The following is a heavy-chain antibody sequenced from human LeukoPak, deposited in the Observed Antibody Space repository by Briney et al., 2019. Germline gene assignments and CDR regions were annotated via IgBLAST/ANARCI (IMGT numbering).Heavy chain of an antibody. D-gene: IGHD2-2*01. V-gene: IGHV1-18*01. CDR1: GYTFNSYG. J-gene: IGHJ5*02. CDR2: ISGYNGDT. CDR3: ARGLLGYCSSTSCSPLLP. Sequence: GASVKVSCKASGYTFNSYGISWVRQAPGQGLEWMGWISGYNGDTRYAQDLQGRVTMTTDTSTSTAYMELRSLRSDDTAVYYCARGLLGYCSSTSCSPLLPWGQGTLVTVSS.